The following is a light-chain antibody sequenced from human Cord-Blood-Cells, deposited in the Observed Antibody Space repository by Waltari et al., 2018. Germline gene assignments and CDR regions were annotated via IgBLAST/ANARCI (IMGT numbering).Light chain of an antibody. CDR3: QQYDNLPPYS. V-gene: IGKV1-33*01. CDR2: DAS. CDR1: QDISNY. J-gene: IGKJ2*03. Sequence: DIQMTQSPSSLSASVGDRVPITCQASQDISNYLNWYQQKPGKAPKLLIYDASNLETGVPSRFSGRGSGTDFTFTISSLQPEDIATYYCQQYDNLPPYSFGQGTKLEIK.